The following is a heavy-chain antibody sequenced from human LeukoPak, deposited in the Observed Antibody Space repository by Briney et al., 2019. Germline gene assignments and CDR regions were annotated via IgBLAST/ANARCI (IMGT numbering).Heavy chain of an antibody. CDR3: ARTEFDYYFDY. J-gene: IGHJ4*02. CDR2: IYPGDSDT. Sequence: GESLKISCKGSGYSFTSYWIGWVRQMPGKGLEWMGIIYPGDSDTRYSPSFQGQVTISADKSIRTAYLQWSSLKASDTATYYCARTEFDYYFDYWGQGTLVTVSS. CDR1: GYSFTSYW. V-gene: IGHV5-51*01. D-gene: IGHD3-3*01.